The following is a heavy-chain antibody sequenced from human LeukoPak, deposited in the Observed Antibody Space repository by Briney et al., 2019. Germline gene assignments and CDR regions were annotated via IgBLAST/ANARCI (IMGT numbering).Heavy chain of an antibody. Sequence: GGSLRLFCAASGFTCSSYWMSWVRQAPGKGRVWVANIKQGGSEKNYVDSVKGRFTISRDNAKNSLYPKMNSLRAQETGVYYCARAPSRIVAAGTPWFDPWGQGTLVTVSS. CDR1: GFTCSSYW. CDR2: IKQGGSEK. D-gene: IGHD6-13*01. V-gene: IGHV3-7*03. J-gene: IGHJ5*02. CDR3: ARAPSRIVAAGTPWFDP.